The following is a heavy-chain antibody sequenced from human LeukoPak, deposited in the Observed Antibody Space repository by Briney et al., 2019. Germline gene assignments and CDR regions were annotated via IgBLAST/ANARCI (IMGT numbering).Heavy chain of an antibody. CDR2: INIKTGNP. D-gene: IGHD3-16*02. CDR1: GYTFTKYA. J-gene: IGHJ4*02. V-gene: IGHV7-4-1*02. Sequence: ASVKVSCKASGYTFTKYAVNWVRQAPGQGLEWMGWINIKTGNPTYAQGFTGRFVFSLDTSVTTAYLQISDLKAEDTAVYFCARALDSLGGLSLPDYWGQGTLVTVSS. CDR3: ARALDSLGGLSLPDY.